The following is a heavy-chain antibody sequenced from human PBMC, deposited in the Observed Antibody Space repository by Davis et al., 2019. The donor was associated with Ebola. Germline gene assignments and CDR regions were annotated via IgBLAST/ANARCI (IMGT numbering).Heavy chain of an antibody. V-gene: IGHV1-69*06. CDR2: IIPIFGTA. CDR1: GGTFSGYA. D-gene: IGHD3-22*01. Sequence: SVKVSCKASGGTFSGYAISWVRQAPGQGLEWMGGIIPIFGTANYAQKFQGRVTITADKSTSTAYMELRSLRSDDTAVYYCARVYYYERFDPWGQGTLVTVSS. CDR3: ARVYYYERFDP. J-gene: IGHJ5*02.